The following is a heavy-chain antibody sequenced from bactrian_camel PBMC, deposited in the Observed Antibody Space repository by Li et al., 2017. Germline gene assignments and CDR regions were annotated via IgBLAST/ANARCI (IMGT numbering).Heavy chain of an antibody. CDR3: AATWRSWRWCPVTTADYAY. V-gene: IGHV3S53*01. D-gene: IGHD1*01. Sequence: HVQLVESGGGSVQVGGPLRLSCEASPYAYSMYCLGWFRQAPGKEREEVAVISSDSVIRLADSVKGRFAISTDNAKRTLSLQMNSLRPEDTAMYYCAATWRSWRWCPVTTADYAYWGQGTQVTVS. CDR1: PYAYSMYC. CDR2: ISSDSVI. J-gene: IGHJ4*01.